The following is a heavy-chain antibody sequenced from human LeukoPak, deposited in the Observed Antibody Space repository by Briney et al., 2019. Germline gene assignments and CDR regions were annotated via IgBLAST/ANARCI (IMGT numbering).Heavy chain of an antibody. J-gene: IGHJ1*01. D-gene: IGHD6-13*01. V-gene: IGHV3-48*03. CDR1: GFTFSSYE. CDR2: ISSSGRTI. Sequence: PGGSLRLSCAASGFTFSSYEMNWVRQVPGKGGEWISYISSSGRTIYFADSVKGRFTISRDNAKNSLYLQMNSLRAEDTAVYYRARPSRPYRSSEYFQHWGQGTLVIVSS. CDR3: ARPSRPYRSSEYFQH.